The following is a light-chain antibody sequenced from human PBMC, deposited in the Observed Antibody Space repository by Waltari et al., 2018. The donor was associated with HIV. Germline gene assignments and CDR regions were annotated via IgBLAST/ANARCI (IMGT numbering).Light chain of an antibody. J-gene: IGLJ1*01. CDR2: RDN. Sequence: QSVLTQPPSASATPGPRLTISCSGGSSNLGTNYVFWYQQLPGTAPKLLIFRDNERPSGVPDRFSGSRSGTSASLVISGLRSEDEADYYCAAWDDSLNGFYVFGSGTRVTVL. CDR1: SSNLGTNY. CDR3: AAWDDSLNGFYV. V-gene: IGLV1-47*01.